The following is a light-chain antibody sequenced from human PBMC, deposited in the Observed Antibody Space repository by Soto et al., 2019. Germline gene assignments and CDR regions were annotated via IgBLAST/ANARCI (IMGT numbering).Light chain of an antibody. V-gene: IGLV2-14*01. CDR1: SSDVGGYNY. CDR2: DVS. Sequence: QSVLTQPASVSGSPGQSITISCTGTSSDVGGYNYVSWYQQHPGKAPKLMIYDVSNRPSGVSNRFSGSKSGNTASLTISGLQAEDEADYYCSSYTSSSTLGDWVFGGGTKVTVL. J-gene: IGLJ3*02. CDR3: SSYTSSSTLGDWV.